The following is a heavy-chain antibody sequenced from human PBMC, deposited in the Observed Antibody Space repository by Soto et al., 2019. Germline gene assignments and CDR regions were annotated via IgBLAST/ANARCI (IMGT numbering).Heavy chain of an antibody. CDR1: GGSISSGGYY. V-gene: IGHV4-31*03. Sequence: PSETLSLTCTVSGGSISSGGYYWSWIRQHPGKGLEWIGYIYYSGSTYYNPSLKSRVTISVDTSKNQFSLKLSSVTAADTAVYYCARGLKLFGYFDYWGQGTLVTVSS. CDR3: ARGLKLFGYFDY. D-gene: IGHD3-10*01. J-gene: IGHJ4*02. CDR2: IYYSGST.